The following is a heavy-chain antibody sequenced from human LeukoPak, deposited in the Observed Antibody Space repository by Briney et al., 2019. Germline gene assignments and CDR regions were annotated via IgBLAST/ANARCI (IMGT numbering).Heavy chain of an antibody. CDR1: GFTFSSHG. J-gene: IGHJ5*02. CDR2: ISPNGVIT. CDR3: AKDLQGSSWFWFDP. Sequence: PGGSLRLSCAASGFTFSSHGMNWVRQAPGKELEWVSGISPNGVITYYADSVKGRFTISRDNSKGTVYLQMNSLRPEDTAVYYCAKDLQGSSWFWFDPWGQGTLVTVSS. V-gene: IGHV3-23*01. D-gene: IGHD6-13*01.